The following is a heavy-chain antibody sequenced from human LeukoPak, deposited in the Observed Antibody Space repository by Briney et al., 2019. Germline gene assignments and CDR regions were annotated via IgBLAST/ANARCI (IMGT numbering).Heavy chain of an antibody. Sequence: LSGGSLRLSCAASGFTLSSYAMSWVRQAPGKGLEWVSAISDSGNTYHADSVKGRFTIPRDSSKNTLFLQMNSLRAADTAVYYCARDKGTSYLSSFDYWGQGTLVTVSS. CDR1: GFTLSSYA. D-gene: IGHD6-6*01. V-gene: IGHV3-23*01. CDR2: ISDSGNT. J-gene: IGHJ4*02. CDR3: ARDKGTSYLSSFDY.